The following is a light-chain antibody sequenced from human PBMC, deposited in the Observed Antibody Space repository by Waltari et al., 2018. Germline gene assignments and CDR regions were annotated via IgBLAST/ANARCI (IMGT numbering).Light chain of an antibody. CDR3: QNHERLPAT. CDR1: QNIGRY. J-gene: IGKJ1*01. CDR2: EAS. Sequence: EIVLTQSPGTLSLSPGERATLSCRASQNIGRYLVWYQQKPGQAPRLLIYEASRRATGIPDRFSGSGSGTDFSLSISRLEPEDFAVYYCQNHERLPATLGQGTKVEIK. V-gene: IGKV3-20*01.